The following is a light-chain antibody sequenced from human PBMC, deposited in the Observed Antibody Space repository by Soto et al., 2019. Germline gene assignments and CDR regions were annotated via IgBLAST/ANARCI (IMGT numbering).Light chain of an antibody. CDR3: QQLNSYTPWT. Sequence: DIQLTQSPSFLSASVGDRVTITCRASQGIRHYLAWYQQRPGKAPKLLIYAASTLQSGVPSRFSGSGSGTQFTLPISSLQPEDFATYYCQQLNSYTPWTFGQGTKVEIK. CDR2: AAS. CDR1: QGIRHY. J-gene: IGKJ1*01. V-gene: IGKV1-9*01.